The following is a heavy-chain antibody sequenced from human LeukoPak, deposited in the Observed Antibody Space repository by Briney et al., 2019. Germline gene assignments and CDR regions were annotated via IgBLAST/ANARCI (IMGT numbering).Heavy chain of an antibody. CDR2: ISGSGGST. J-gene: IGHJ5*02. D-gene: IGHD3-22*01. CDR3: AKSGSIIVVAYNWFDP. V-gene: IGHV3-23*01. Sequence: GGSLRLSCAASGFTFSSYAMSWVRQAPGKGLEWVSAISGSGGSTYYADSVKGRFAISRDNSKNTLYLQMNSLRAEDTAVYYCAKSGSIIVVAYNWFDPWGQGTLVTVSS. CDR1: GFTFSSYA.